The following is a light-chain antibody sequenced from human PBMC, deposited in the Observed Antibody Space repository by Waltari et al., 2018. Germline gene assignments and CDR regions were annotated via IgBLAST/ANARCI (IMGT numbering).Light chain of an antibody. Sequence: DIQMTQSPSSLSASVGDRVTITCRASENVNKYLNWFQQKPGKAPKLLIYKASTLQTGVPLRFSGSGSGTDYTFTISSLQSDDVATYYCQHNYGTPWTFGQGTKVEIK. CDR2: KAS. V-gene: IGKV1-39*01. CDR3: QHNYGTPWT. CDR1: ENVNKY. J-gene: IGKJ1*01.